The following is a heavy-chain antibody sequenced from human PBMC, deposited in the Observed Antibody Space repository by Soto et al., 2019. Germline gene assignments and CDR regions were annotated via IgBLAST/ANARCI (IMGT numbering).Heavy chain of an antibody. D-gene: IGHD2-2*01. V-gene: IGHV1-3*01. CDR3: ARDAVLVPAAIYHTLYY. CDR1: GYTFTSYA. Sequence: GASVKVSCKASGYTFTSYAMHWVRQAPGQRLEWMGWINAGNGNTKYPQKFQGRVTITRDTSASTAYMELSSLRSEDTAVYYCARDAVLVPAAIYHTLYYWGQGTLVTVSS. J-gene: IGHJ4*02. CDR2: INAGNGNT.